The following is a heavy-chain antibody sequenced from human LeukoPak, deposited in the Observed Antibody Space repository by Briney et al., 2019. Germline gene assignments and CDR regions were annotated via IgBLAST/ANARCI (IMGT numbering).Heavy chain of an antibody. CDR1: EFTFSNHW. D-gene: IGHD4-17*01. Sequence: PGGSLRLSCAASEFTFSNHWMSWVRQAPGKGLEWVANIKQDGRDKYYVDSVKGRFTISRDNPKNSLYLQMNSLRAEDTAVYYCARAPARVTSAFDIWGQGTMVTVSS. J-gene: IGHJ3*02. CDR2: IKQDGRDK. CDR3: ARAPARVTSAFDI. V-gene: IGHV3-7*01.